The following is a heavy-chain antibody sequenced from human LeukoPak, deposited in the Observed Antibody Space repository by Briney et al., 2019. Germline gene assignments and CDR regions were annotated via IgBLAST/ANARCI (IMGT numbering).Heavy chain of an antibody. D-gene: IGHD3-3*01. CDR2: ISSSSNDI. V-gene: IGHV3-21*01. CDR1: GFTFSSYN. J-gene: IGHJ6*02. Sequence: GGSLRLSCAASGFTFSSYNMNWVRQAPGKGLEWVSSISSSSNDIYYADSVKGRFTISRDNSKNTLYLQMGSLRVEDMAVYYCARAPPRVFGVVIISGYGMEVWGQGTTVTVSS. CDR3: ARAPPRVFGVVIISGYGMEV.